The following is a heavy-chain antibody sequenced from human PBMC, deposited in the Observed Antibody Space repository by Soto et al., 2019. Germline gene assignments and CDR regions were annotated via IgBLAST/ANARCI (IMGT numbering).Heavy chain of an antibody. J-gene: IGHJ4*02. CDR1: GGSISSYY. V-gene: IGHV4-59*08. CDR3: ARHGSGYYDSSGYYYATYDYYFDY. D-gene: IGHD3-22*01. Sequence: QVQLQESGPGLVKPSETLSLTCTVSGGSISSYYWSWIRQPPGKGLEWIGYIYYSGSTNYNPSLKSRVTISVDTSKNQFSRKLSSVTAADTAVYYCARHGSGYYDSSGYYYATYDYYFDYWGQGTLVTVSS. CDR2: IYYSGST.